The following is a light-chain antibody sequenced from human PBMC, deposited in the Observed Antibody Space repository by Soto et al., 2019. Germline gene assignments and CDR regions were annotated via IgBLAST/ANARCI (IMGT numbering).Light chain of an antibody. V-gene: IGKV3-15*01. J-gene: IGKJ4*01. CDR2: DAS. CDR3: QPYDAWPFT. CDR1: QGVRRH. Sequence: EIVVTQSPATLSVSPGDRVTLYCRASQGVRRHLAWYRQTPGQTPRLLIYDASSRATGIPARFSGSGSGTEFVLTISGLQSEDFATSYCQPYDAWPFTFGGGTKVDIK.